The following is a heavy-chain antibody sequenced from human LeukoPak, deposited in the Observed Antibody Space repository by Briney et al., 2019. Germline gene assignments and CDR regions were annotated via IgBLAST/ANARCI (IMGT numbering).Heavy chain of an antibody. CDR1: GYTFTDYY. Sequence: GSVKVSCKASGYTFTDYYMHWVRQAPGHGLEWMGWIYPDSGGTNYAQKFQGRVTMTRDTSISTAYMGLSRLTSDDTAVYYCARGRSDYYLDSWGQGTLVTVSS. CDR3: ARGRSDYYLDS. D-gene: IGHD3-10*01. CDR2: IYPDSGGT. V-gene: IGHV1-2*02. J-gene: IGHJ4*02.